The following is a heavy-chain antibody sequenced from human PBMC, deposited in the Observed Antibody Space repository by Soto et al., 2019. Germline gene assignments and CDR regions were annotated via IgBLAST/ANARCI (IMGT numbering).Heavy chain of an antibody. J-gene: IGHJ4*02. CDR2: IWYDGSNK. Sequence: QVQLVESGGGVVQPGRSLRLSCAASGFTFSSYGMHWVRQAPGKGLEWVAVIWYDGSNKYYADSVKGRFTISRDNTKNTLYLQMISLIAEDTAVYYCARDYRYDILTGYYRGPLGYWGQGTLVTVSS. CDR1: GFTFSSYG. V-gene: IGHV3-33*01. CDR3: ARDYRYDILTGYYRGPLGY. D-gene: IGHD3-9*01.